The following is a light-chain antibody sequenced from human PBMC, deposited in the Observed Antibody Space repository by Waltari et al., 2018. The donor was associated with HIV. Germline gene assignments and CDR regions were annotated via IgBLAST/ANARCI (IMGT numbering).Light chain of an antibody. CDR3: QAWDRSVV. V-gene: IGLV3-1*01. CDR1: QLGDKF. J-gene: IGLJ2*01. CDR2: QDA. Sequence: SYELTQPPSVSVSPGQTASITCSGDQLGDKFVCWYQQRPARPPWLVMNQDARRPSVIPERFSGSNSGNTATLTITGTQSMDEADYYCQAWDRSVVFGGGTKLTVL.